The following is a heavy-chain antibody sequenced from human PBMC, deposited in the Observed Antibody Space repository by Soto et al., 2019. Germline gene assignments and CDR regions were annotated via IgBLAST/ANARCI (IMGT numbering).Heavy chain of an antibody. CDR3: ARSRGSYYSNFDS. D-gene: IGHD3-10*01. J-gene: IGHJ4*02. Sequence: SVKVSCKASGYTFTGYYMHWVRQAPGQGLEWVGRVIPILGASNFAQKFQGRVTISADKSTDTAYMVLTGLTSEDTAVYYCARSRGSYYSNFDSWGQGTLVTVSS. CDR2: VIPILGAS. CDR1: GYTFTGYY. V-gene: IGHV1-69*08.